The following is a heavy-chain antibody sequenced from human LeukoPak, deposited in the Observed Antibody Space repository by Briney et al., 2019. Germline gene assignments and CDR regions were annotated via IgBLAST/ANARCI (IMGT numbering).Heavy chain of an antibody. V-gene: IGHV3-23*01. CDR1: GFTFSSYG. Sequence: PGGSLRLSCAASGFTFSSYGMSWVRQAPGKGLEWVSVISGSGGSTYYAASVKGRFTISRDNSRNTLYLQMNSLRAEDTAVYYCARDHHRRLYDSQARDTFDIWGQGTMVTVSS. D-gene: IGHD3-22*01. CDR2: ISGSGGST. CDR3: ARDHHRRLYDSQARDTFDI. J-gene: IGHJ3*02.